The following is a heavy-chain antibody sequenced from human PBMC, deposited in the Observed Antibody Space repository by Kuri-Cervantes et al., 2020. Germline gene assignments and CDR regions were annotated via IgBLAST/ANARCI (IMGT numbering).Heavy chain of an antibody. D-gene: IGHD6-19*01. CDR1: GFTFSSYA. CDR2: ISYDGSNK. CDR3: ARHRSGWYSFDY. Sequence: GGSLRLSCAASGFTFSSYAMHWVRQAPGKGLEWVAVISYDGSNKYYADSVKGRFTISRDNSKDTLYLQMNSLRAEDTAVYYCARHRSGWYSFDYWGQGTLVTVSS. V-gene: IGHV3-30-3*01. J-gene: IGHJ4*02.